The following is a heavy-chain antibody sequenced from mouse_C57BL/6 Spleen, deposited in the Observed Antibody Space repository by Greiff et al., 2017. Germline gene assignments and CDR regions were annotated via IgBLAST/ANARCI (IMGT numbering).Heavy chain of an antibody. Sequence: VQLQQSGAELVRPGASVKLSCTASGFNIKDYYMHWVKQRPEQGLEWIGRIDPEDGDTEYAPKFQGKATMTADTSSNTAYLQLSSLTSEDPAVYYCTGYYDGYYYFDYWGQGTTLTVSS. CDR2: IDPEDGDT. CDR1: GFNIKDYY. CDR3: TGYYDGYYYFDY. V-gene: IGHV14-1*01. J-gene: IGHJ2*01. D-gene: IGHD2-3*01.